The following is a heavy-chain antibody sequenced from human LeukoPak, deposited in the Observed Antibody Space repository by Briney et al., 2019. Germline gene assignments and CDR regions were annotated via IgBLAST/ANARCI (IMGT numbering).Heavy chain of an antibody. CDR3: ATALYYYGSGSYYNREKFDY. Sequence: ASVKVSCKASGYTFTSYYMHWVRQAPGEGLEWMGIINPSGGGTSYAQKFQGRVAMTRDTSTSTVYMELSSLRSEDTAVYYCATALYYYGSGSYYNREKFDYWGQGTLVTVSS. CDR1: GYTFTSYY. D-gene: IGHD3-10*01. V-gene: IGHV1-46*01. J-gene: IGHJ4*02. CDR2: INPSGGGT.